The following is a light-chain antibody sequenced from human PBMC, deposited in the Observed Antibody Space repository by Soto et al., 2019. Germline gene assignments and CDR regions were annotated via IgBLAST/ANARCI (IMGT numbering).Light chain of an antibody. CDR2: KAS. J-gene: IGKJ1*01. V-gene: IGKV1-5*03. Sequence: DIQMTQSPFTLSASVGDRVTITCRASQSIGSRLAWYQQKPGKAPKLLIYKASTLKSGVPSRFSGSGSGTEFTLTISSLQPDDFATHYCQHYNSYSEAFGQGTKVDIK. CDR3: QHYNSYSEA. CDR1: QSIGSR.